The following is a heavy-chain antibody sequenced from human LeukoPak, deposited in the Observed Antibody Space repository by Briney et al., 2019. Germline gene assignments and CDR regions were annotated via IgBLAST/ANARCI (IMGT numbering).Heavy chain of an antibody. V-gene: IGHV1-8*02. D-gene: IGHD3-10*01. CDR3: ARLVRGVTGFDP. CDR1: GYTFTSYA. CDR2: IIPIFGTA. Sequence: GASVKVSCKASGYTFTSYAMNWVRQAPGQGLEWMGGIIPIFGTANYAQKFQGRVTMTRNTSISTAYMELSSLRSEDTAVYYCARLVRGVTGFDPWGQGTLVTVSS. J-gene: IGHJ5*02.